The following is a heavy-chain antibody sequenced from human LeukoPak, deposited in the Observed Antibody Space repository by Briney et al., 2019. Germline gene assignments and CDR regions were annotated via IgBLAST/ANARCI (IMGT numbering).Heavy chain of an antibody. J-gene: IGHJ3*02. Sequence: GGSLRLSCAASGFTFSSYSMNWVRQAPGKGLEWVSSISSSSSYIYYADSVKGRFTISRDNAKNSLYLQMSSLRAEDTAVYYCARTGGGDAFDIWGQGTMVTVSS. D-gene: IGHD2-15*01. CDR3: ARTGGGDAFDI. V-gene: IGHV3-21*01. CDR2: ISSSSSYI. CDR1: GFTFSSYS.